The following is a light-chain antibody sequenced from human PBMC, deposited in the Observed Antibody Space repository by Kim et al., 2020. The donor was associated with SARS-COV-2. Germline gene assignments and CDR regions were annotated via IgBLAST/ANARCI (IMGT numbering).Light chain of an antibody. CDR2: SDN. J-gene: IGLJ2*01. CDR1: IFNIGVKT. Sequence: GERVTISCSGRIFNIGVKTVNWYQQLPGTAPKPLISSDNLRPSGVPDRFSGSKAGTSASLAISGLQSEDEADYYCAAWDDSLNGLVFGGGTQLTVL. V-gene: IGLV1-44*01. CDR3: AAWDDSLNGLV.